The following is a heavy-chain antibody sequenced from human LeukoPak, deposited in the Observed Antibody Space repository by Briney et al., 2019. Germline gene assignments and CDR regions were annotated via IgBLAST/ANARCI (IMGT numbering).Heavy chain of an antibody. J-gene: IGHJ4*02. CDR3: AKDLNTISPPG. D-gene: IGHD2-2*01. CDR1: GFTFSSYA. Sequence: GGSLRLSCAASGFTFSSYAMSWVRQAPGKGLEWVSTIGGTGTNTYYADSVKGRFTISRDNSKNTLYLQMNSLRAEDTAVYYCAKDLNTISPPGWGQGTLVTVSS. V-gene: IGHV3-23*01. CDR2: IGGTGTNT.